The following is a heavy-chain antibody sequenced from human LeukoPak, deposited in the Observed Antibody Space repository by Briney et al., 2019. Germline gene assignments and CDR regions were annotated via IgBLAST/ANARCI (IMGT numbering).Heavy chain of an antibody. CDR1: GYTFTAYY. D-gene: IGHD2-15*01. V-gene: IGHV1-2*02. J-gene: IGHJ4*02. CDR3: ASEAYCSGGGWSVQRVAS. CDR2: IDSKNGDT. Sequence: GASVKVSCKASGYTFTAYYMHWVRQAPGQGLEWMGWIDSKNGDTKYAQKFQSRLTITRDTSIGIPYMELRSLISDDTAVYDCASEAYCSGGGWSVQRVASWGQGTPVTVSS.